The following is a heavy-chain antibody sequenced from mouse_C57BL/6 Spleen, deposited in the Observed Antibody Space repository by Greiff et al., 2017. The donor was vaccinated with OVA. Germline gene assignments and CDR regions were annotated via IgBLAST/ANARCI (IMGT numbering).Heavy chain of an antibody. J-gene: IGHJ2*01. CDR1: GYTFTSYW. D-gene: IGHD1-1*02. Sequence: QVQLQQPGAELVKPGASVKVSCKASGYTFTSYWMHWVKQRPGQGLEWIGRINPSDSETKYNQKFKGKATLTVDKSASTAYMQLSSLTSEDSAVYYCAMGGYYFDYWGQGTTLTVSS. CDR3: AMGGYYFDY. V-gene: IGHV1-74*01. CDR2: INPSDSET.